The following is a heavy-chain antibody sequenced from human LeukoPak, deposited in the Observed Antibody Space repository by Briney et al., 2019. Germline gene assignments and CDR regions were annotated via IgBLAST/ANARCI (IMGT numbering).Heavy chain of an antibody. CDR3: VRGYYYDSSGYWVRAFDI. J-gene: IGHJ3*02. CDR1: GGSISSGGYS. D-gene: IGHD3-22*01. Sequence: SETLSLTCAVAGGSISSGGYSWSWIRQPPGKGLEWIGYMYHSGTTHYNPSLKSRVTISVDRSKNQFSLKLSSVTAADTAVYYCVRGYYYDSSGYWVRAFDIWGQGTMVTVSS. CDR2: MYHSGTT. V-gene: IGHV4-30-2*01.